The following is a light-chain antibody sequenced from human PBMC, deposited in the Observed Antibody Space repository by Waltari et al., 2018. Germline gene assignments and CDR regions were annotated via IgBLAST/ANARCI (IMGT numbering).Light chain of an antibody. CDR1: SLRSYY. V-gene: IGLV3-19*01. CDR3: NSRDSSGNLVV. CDR2: GKN. Sequence: SSELTQDPAVSVALGQTVRITCQGGSLRSYYASWYQQKPGQAPVLVIYGKNNRPSGIPDRFSGSSSGNTASLTITGAQAEDEADYYCNSRDSSGNLVVFGGGTKLTVL. J-gene: IGLJ2*01.